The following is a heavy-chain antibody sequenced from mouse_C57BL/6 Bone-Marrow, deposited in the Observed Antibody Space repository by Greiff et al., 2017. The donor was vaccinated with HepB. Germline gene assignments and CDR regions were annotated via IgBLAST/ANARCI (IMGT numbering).Heavy chain of an antibody. V-gene: IGHV1-36*01. CDR1: GFTFTGYY. CDR3: ARINYGSSYVAY. J-gene: IGHJ3*01. D-gene: IGHD1-1*01. Sequence: EVQLQQSGPVLVKPGPSVKLSCKASGFTFTGYYMHWVKQSHGKGLEWIGLIYPYDGGTSYNQKFKGKATLTVDTSSSTAYMQLSSLTSEDSAVYYCARINYGSSYVAYWGQGTLVTVSA. CDR2: IYPYDGGT.